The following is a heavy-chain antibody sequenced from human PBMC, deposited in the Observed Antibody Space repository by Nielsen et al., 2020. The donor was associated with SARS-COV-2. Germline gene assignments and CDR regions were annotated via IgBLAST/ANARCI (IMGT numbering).Heavy chain of an antibody. D-gene: IGHD2-15*01. CDR2: IKPDGTEK. V-gene: IGHV3-7*01. Sequence: GGSLRLSCAASGFTFSTYWMSWVRQSPGKGLEWVANIKPDGTEKYYVDSVKGRFTISRDNAKNSLYLQMNSLRADDTAVYFCARDIGDFWGQGTVVTVSS. J-gene: IGHJ3*01. CDR1: GFTFSTYW. CDR3: ARDIGDF.